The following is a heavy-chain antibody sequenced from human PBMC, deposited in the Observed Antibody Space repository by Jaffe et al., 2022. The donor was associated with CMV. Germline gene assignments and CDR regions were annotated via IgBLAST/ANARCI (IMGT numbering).Heavy chain of an antibody. CDR1: GFTVSSNY. Sequence: EVQLVESGGGLVQPGGSLRLSCAASGFTVSSNYMSWVRQAPGKGLEWVSVIYSGGSTYYADSVKGRFTISRDNSKNTLYLQMNSLRAEDTAVYYCAREDIVVVPAAKYSVYYYYYMDVWGKGTTVTVSS. D-gene: IGHD2-2*01. CDR3: AREDIVVVPAAKYSVYYYYYMDV. J-gene: IGHJ6*03. CDR2: IYSGGST. V-gene: IGHV3-66*01.